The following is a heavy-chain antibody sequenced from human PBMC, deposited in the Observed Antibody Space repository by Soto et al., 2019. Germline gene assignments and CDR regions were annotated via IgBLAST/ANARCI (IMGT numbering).Heavy chain of an antibody. CDR3: AMGAPSDY. J-gene: IGHJ4*02. V-gene: IGHV3-9*01. CDR2: ISWNSGSI. Sequence: EVQLVESGGGLVQPGRSLRLSCAASGFTFDDYAMHWVRQAPGKGLEWVSGISWNSGSIGYADSVKGRFTISRDNAKNSLYLQMNSLRAEDTALYYCAMGAPSDYWGQGTLVTVSS. D-gene: IGHD1-26*01. CDR1: GFTFDDYA.